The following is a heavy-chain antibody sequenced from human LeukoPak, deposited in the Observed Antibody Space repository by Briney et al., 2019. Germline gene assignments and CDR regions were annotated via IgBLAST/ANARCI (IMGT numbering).Heavy chain of an antibody. CDR2: INHSGST. CDR1: GGSFSGYY. Sequence: SATLSLTCAVYGGSFSGYYWSWIRQPPGKGLEWIGEINHSGSTNYNPSLKSRVTISVDTSKNQFSLKLSSVTVADTAVYYCSRGITTIVVVISLSWFDPWGQGTLVTVSS. CDR3: SRGITTIVVVISLSWFDP. J-gene: IGHJ5*02. V-gene: IGHV4-34*01. D-gene: IGHD3-22*01.